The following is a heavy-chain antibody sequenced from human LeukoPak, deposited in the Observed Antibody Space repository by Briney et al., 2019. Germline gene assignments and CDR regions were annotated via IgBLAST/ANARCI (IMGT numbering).Heavy chain of an antibody. J-gene: IGHJ6*04. Sequence: PGGSLRLSCAASGFTFSSYGMHWVRQAPGKGLEWVAVISYDGSNKYYADSVKGRFTISRDNSKNTLYLQMNSLRAEDTAVNYCAKDMVRGVIINPYYYYYYGMDVWGKGTTVTVSS. CDR2: ISYDGSNK. CDR1: GFTFSSYG. V-gene: IGHV3-30*18. CDR3: AKDMVRGVIINPYYYYYYGMDV. D-gene: IGHD3-10*01.